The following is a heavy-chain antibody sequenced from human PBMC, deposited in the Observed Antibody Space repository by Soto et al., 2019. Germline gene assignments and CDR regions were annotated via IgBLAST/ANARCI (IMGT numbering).Heavy chain of an antibody. Sequence: QLQQWGAGLLKPSETLSLTCVVSGGSFSTYYYNWIRQSPGKGLEWIGEINHSGNNNYSPSLKCRVTMSLDTSKNQFSLKLTSVTAADTAVYYCARGGSNDWQVALDIWGQGTMVTVSS. V-gene: IGHV4-34*01. CDR3: ARGGSNDWQVALDI. CDR1: GGSFSTYY. J-gene: IGHJ3*02. D-gene: IGHD3-9*01. CDR2: INHSGNN.